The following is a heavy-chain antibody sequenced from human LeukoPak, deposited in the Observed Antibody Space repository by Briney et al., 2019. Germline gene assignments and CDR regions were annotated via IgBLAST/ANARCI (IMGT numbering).Heavy chain of an antibody. CDR3: ATVREPHYFDS. CDR2: ISSSGSKT. D-gene: IGHD5-24*01. V-gene: IGHV3-21*01. J-gene: IGHJ4*02. Sequence: GGSLRLSCAASGFTFSSYNMGWVRQAPGKGLEWVSSISSSGSKTHYADSVKGRFTISRDNAKNSLYLQLNSLRAEDTAVYYWATVREPHYFDSWGQGTLVTVSS. CDR1: GFTFSSYN.